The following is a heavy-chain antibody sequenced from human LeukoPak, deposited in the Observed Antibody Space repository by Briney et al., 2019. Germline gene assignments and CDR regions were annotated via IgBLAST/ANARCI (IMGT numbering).Heavy chain of an antibody. V-gene: IGHV1-46*01. CDR3: ARERHYYYYYGMDV. CDR2: INPSGGST. Sequence: ASVKVSCKAAGYTFTNCYMHWVRQAPGQGLEWMGIINPSGGSTDYAQKLQGRATVTRDTSTSTVYMELTSLRSEDTAVYYCARERHYYYYYGMDVWGQGTTVTVSS. D-gene: IGHD6-25*01. J-gene: IGHJ6*02. CDR1: GYTFTNCY.